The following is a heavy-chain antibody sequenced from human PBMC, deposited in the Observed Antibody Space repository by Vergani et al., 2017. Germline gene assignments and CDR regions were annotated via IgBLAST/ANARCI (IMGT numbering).Heavy chain of an antibody. Sequence: QVQLLESGGGVVQRGGSLRLSCATSGFTLSNYYMQWIRQGPGKGLEFVAFIQFDGSNQYYADSVKGRFTLSRDFSKNTLYLQMNSLRTDDTATYYCAKHFRGWGIDYWGQGTKVIVSS. V-gene: IGHV3-30*02. CDR3: AKHFRGWGIDY. D-gene: IGHD3-16*01. J-gene: IGHJ4*02. CDR1: GFTLSNYY. CDR2: IQFDGSNQ.